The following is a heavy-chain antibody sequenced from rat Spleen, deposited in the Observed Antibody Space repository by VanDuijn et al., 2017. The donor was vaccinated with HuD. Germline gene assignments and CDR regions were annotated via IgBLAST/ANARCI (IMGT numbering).Heavy chain of an antibody. D-gene: IGHD1-2*01. CDR1: GFSVTSYS. Sequence: VQLKESGPGLVQPSQTLSLTCTVSGFSVTSYSVHWVRQPPGKGLEWMGVMWSGRSTAYNSALKSRLSISRDTSKSQVFLRMNSLQTDDTAIYYCTRITIAADYFDYWGQGVMVTVSS. V-gene: IGHV2S63*01. CDR2: MWSGRST. J-gene: IGHJ2*01. CDR3: TRITIAADYFDY.